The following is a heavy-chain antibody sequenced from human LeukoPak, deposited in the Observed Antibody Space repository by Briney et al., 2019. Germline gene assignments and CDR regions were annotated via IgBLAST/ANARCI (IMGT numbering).Heavy chain of an antibody. Sequence: GGSLRLSCAASGFTFSSYAMSWVRQAPGKGLEWVANIKQDGSEKYYVDSVKGRFTISRDNAKNSLYLQMNSLRAEDTAVYYCARDPVTMVRGVIEWGQGTLVTVSS. V-gene: IGHV3-7*01. D-gene: IGHD3-10*01. CDR2: IKQDGSEK. J-gene: IGHJ4*02. CDR1: GFTFSSYA. CDR3: ARDPVTMVRGVIE.